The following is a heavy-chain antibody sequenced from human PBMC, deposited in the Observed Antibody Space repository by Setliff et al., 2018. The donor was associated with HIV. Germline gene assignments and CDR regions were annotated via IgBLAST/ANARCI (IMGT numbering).Heavy chain of an antibody. J-gene: IGHJ4*02. CDR1: GGSMSSSSYY. CDR2: IYYSGAT. CDR3: ARLGYVSGGFYKTPGPYYFDY. D-gene: IGHD3-10*01. V-gene: IGHV4-39*01. Sequence: TLSLTCTVSGGSMSSSSYYWSWIRQTPDKGLEWIGIIYYSGATYYNPSLTSRVTISVDTSRSQFSLKLRSVTAADTAAYYCARLGYVSGGFYKTPGPYYFDYWGQGALVTVSS.